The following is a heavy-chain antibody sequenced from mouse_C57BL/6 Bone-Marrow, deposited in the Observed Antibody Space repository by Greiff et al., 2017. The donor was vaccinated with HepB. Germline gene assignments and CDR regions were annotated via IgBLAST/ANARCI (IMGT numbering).Heavy chain of an antibody. V-gene: IGHV1-39*01. CDR3: ALYYYGSSSDYFDY. CDR2: INPNYGTT. J-gene: IGHJ2*01. D-gene: IGHD1-1*01. Sequence: EVKVVESGPELVKPGASVKISCKASGYSFTDYNMNWVKQSNGKSLEWIGVINPNYGTTSYNQKFKGKATLTVDQSSITAYMQLNSLTAEDSAVYYCALYYYGSSSDYFDYWGQGTTLTVSS. CDR1: GYSFTDYN.